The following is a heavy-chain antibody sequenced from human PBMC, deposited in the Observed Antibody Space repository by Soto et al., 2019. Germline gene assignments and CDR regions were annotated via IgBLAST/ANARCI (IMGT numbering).Heavy chain of an antibody. Sequence: GGSLRLSXAASGFTFSSYAMSWVRQAPGKGLEWVSAISGSGGSTYYADSVKGRFAISRDNSKNTLYLQMNSLRAEDTAVYYCAKDLMEWHYFDYWGQGTLVTSPQ. CDR1: GFTFSSYA. V-gene: IGHV3-23*01. CDR2: ISGSGGST. CDR3: AKDLMEWHYFDY. J-gene: IGHJ4*02. D-gene: IGHD3-3*01.